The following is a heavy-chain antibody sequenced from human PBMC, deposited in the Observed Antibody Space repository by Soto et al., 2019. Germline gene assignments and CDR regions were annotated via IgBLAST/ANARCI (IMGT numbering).Heavy chain of an antibody. Sequence: GGSLRLSCAASGFTFSSYAMHWVRQAPGKGLEWVAVISYDGSNKYYADSVKGRFTISRDNSKNTLYLQMNSLRAEDTAVYYCARDLYSGYLRGPLFDYWGQGTLVT. CDR2: ISYDGSNK. V-gene: IGHV3-30-3*01. CDR3: ARDLYSGYLRGPLFDY. D-gene: IGHD5-12*01. CDR1: GFTFSSYA. J-gene: IGHJ4*02.